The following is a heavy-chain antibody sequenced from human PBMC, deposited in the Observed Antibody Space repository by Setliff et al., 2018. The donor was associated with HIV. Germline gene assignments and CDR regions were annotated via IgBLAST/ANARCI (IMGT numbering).Heavy chain of an antibody. D-gene: IGHD3-10*01. CDR1: GFSLSTNGMC. V-gene: IGHV2-70*11. CDR2: IDWDDDK. Sequence: SGPTLVNPTQTLTLTCTFSGFSLSTNGMCVTWIRQPPGKALEWLARIDWDDDKYYSTSLKTRLTISKDTSKNQVVLTMTNMDPVDTATYYCARIRTSDYGSGSSVFDYWGQGTLVTVS. J-gene: IGHJ4*02. CDR3: ARIRTSDYGSGSSVFDY.